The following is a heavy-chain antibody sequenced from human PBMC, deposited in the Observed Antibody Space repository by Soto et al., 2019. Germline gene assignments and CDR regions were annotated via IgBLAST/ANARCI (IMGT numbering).Heavy chain of an antibody. CDR1: GYTFTTYG. CDR3: ARDFVVGITPHPADC. V-gene: IGHV1-18*01. J-gene: IGHJ4*02. Sequence: GASVKVSCKASGYTFTTYGITWVRQAPGQGLEWVGWINPDNGNTFYAQKLQARVTMTTDTSTSTAYVELMSLTSDDTAVYYCARDFVVGITPHPADCWGQGTLVTVSS. D-gene: IGHD3-10*01. CDR2: INPDNGNT.